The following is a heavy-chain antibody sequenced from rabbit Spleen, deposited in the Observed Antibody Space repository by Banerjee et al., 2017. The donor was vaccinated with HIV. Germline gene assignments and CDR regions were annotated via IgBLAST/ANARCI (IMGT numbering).Heavy chain of an antibody. CDR2: IAGSQSGFT. J-gene: IGHJ6*01. V-gene: IGHV1S40*01. Sequence: QSLEESGGDLVKTGASLTLTCTASGFSFSSSDYMCWVRQAPGKGLEWISCIAGSQSGFTYSAPWAKGRFTGSKTSSTTVTLQMTSLTAADTATYFCARDSGSSFASYGMDLWGQGTLVTVS. D-gene: IGHD8-1*01. CDR3: ARDSGSSFASYGMDL. CDR1: GFSFSSSDY.